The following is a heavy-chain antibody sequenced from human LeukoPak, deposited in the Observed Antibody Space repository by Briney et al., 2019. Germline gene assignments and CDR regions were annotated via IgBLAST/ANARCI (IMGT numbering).Heavy chain of an antibody. CDR1: GCSVSSGSYY. D-gene: IGHD2-15*01. V-gene: IGHV4-61*01. J-gene: IGHJ3*02. CDR3: AIADCSVGSCYAFYI. Sequence: SETLSLTCTVSGCSVSSGSYYWSWIRQPPGRGLEWIGYIYYSGSTNYNPSLKSRVTMSVDTSKNQFSLKRSSVTAADTAVYYCAIADCSVGSCYAFYIWGQGTMVTVSS. CDR2: IYYSGST.